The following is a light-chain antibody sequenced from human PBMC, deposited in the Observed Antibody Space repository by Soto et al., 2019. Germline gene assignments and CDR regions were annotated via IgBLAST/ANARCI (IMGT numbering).Light chain of an antibody. CDR1: QSVKSTY. CDR2: GGA. V-gene: IGKV3-20*01. Sequence: EIVLTQSPGTLALSPGERATLSCRASQSVKSTYLAWYQQTHGQAPRLRREGGARRAKGSPDRFSASGSGTDFTLTISRLEPEDFAVYFCQQYGDSPTFGPGTRLEIK. CDR3: QQYGDSPT. J-gene: IGKJ5*01.